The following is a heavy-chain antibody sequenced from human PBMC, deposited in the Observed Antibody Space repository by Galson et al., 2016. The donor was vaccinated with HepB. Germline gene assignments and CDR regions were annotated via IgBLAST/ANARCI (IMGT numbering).Heavy chain of an antibody. CDR2: INPGDGT. V-gene: IGHV1-46*01. D-gene: IGHD6-19*01. CDR3: VKTTGGWPPFFDI. Sequence: SVKVSCKASEYTFTQYYIHWVRQAPGQGLEWMGMINPGDGTNYAQKFRGRVTMTADTSTNTAYMEVRRLRSDDTAMYYCVKTTGGWPPFFDIWGQGTMVTVSS. J-gene: IGHJ3*02. CDR1: EYTFTQYY.